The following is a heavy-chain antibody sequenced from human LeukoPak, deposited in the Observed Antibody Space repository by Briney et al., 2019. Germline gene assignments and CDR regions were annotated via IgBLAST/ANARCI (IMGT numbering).Heavy chain of an antibody. J-gene: IGHJ3*02. D-gene: IGHD3-10*01. Sequence: GASVKVSCKASGGTFSSYAISWVRQAPGQGREWMGGIIPIFGTTKYAQKYQGRVTITADTSTSTAYMGLSSLRSEDTAVYYCARGRSEGSGPDNAFDIWGQGTMVTVSS. V-gene: IGHV1-69*06. CDR3: ARGRSEGSGPDNAFDI. CDR1: GGTFSSYA. CDR2: IIPIFGTT.